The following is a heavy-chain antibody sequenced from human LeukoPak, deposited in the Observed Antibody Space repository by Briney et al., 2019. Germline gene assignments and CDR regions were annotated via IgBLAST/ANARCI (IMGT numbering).Heavy chain of an antibody. V-gene: IGHV3-43*01. D-gene: IGHD2-2*01. CDR3: AKDVHTVVVPAATQFDF. Sequence: GGSLRLSCAASGFTFDDFGMHWVRQPPGKGLEWVALISWDGDTTYYADSVKGRFTISRDNSKNYMYLEMKSLKNEDTALYYCAKDVHTVVVPAATQFDFWGRGTLVTVSS. CDR2: ISWDGDTT. J-gene: IGHJ4*02. CDR1: GFTFDDFG.